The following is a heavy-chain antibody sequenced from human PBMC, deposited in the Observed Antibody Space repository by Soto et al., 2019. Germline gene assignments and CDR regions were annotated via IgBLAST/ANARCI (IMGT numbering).Heavy chain of an antibody. CDR3: ARSHGSSWHGYFPH. CDR2: IFWDDDK. CDR1: GFSLTTYGVG. Sequence: QITLKESGPTLVKPTQTLTLTCTFSGFSLTTYGVGVAWIRQPPGKALEWLTLIFWDDDKRYSPSLKSRLTITKDTSKDQVVLTMTNMDPVDTATYHCARSHGSSWHGYFPHWGQGTLVTVSS. V-gene: IGHV2-5*02. J-gene: IGHJ1*01. D-gene: IGHD6-13*01.